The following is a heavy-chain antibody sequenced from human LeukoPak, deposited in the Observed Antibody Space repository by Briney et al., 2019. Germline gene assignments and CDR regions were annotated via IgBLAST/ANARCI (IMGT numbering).Heavy chain of an antibody. Sequence: PGGSLRLSCAASGFTFSSYWMHRVRQAPGKGLVWVSRINTDGSSTSYADSVKGRFTISRDNAKNTLYLQMNSLRAEDTAVYYCARALIRSIAAVDYWGQGTLVTVSS. CDR2: INTDGSST. CDR3: ARALIRSIAAVDY. D-gene: IGHD6-6*01. J-gene: IGHJ4*02. V-gene: IGHV3-74*01. CDR1: GFTFSSYW.